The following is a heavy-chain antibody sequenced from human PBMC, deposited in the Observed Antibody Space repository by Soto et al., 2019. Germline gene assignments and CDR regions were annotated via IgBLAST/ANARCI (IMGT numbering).Heavy chain of an antibody. Sequence: GGSLRLSCAVSGFIFSSYAMHWVRQAPGKGLEWVALISDDGSSKYYADSVKGRFTISRDNSKNTLYLQMNSLSAEDTAVYYCTRADLTVTLSVFDPWGQGTLVTVSS. J-gene: IGHJ5*02. CDR3: TRADLTVTLSVFDP. CDR2: ISDDGSSK. D-gene: IGHD4-17*01. V-gene: IGHV3-30-3*01. CDR1: GFIFSSYA.